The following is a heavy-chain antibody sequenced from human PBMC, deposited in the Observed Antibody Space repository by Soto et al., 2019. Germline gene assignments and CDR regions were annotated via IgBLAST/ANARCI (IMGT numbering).Heavy chain of an antibody. CDR1: GGTFSSYA. CDR2: IIPIFGTA. Sequence: GASVKVSCKASGGTFSSYAISLVRQGPGQALEWMGGIIPIFGTANYAQKFQGRVTITADESTSTAYMELSSLRSEDTAVYYCARGFATMIVVAYQDAFDIWGQGTMVTVSS. D-gene: IGHD3-22*01. CDR3: ARGFATMIVVAYQDAFDI. V-gene: IGHV1-69*13. J-gene: IGHJ3*02.